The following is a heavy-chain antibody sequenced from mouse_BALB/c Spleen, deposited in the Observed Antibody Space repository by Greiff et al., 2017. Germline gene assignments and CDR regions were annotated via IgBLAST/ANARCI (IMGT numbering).Heavy chain of an antibody. J-gene: IGHJ4*01. CDR3: ARNKDYDYGFYAMDY. D-gene: IGHD2-4*01. Sequence: VKVEESGPGLVAPSQSLSITCTVSGFSLSRYSVHWVRQPPGKGLEWLGMIWGGGSTDYNSALKSRLSISKDNSKSQVFLKMNSLQTDDTAMYYCARNKDYDYGFYAMDYWGQGTSVTVSS. V-gene: IGHV2-6-4*01. CDR2: IWGGGST. CDR1: GFSLSRYS.